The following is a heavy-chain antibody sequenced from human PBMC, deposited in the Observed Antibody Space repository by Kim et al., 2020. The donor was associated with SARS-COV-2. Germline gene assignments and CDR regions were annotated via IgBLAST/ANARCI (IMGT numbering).Heavy chain of an antibody. CDR3: ARGSSSWYPPYYYYMDV. CDR1: GFTFSSYD. V-gene: IGHV3-13*01. CDR2: IGTAGDT. D-gene: IGHD6-13*01. J-gene: IGHJ6*03. Sequence: GGSLRLSCAASGFTFSSYDMHWVRQATGKGLEWVSAIGTAGDTYYPGSVKGRFTISRENAKNSLYLQMNSLRAGDTAVYYCARGSSSWYPPYYYYMDVWGKGTTVNVSS.